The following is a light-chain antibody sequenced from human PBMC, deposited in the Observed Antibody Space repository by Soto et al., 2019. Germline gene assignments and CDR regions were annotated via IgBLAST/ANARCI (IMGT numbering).Light chain of an antibody. J-gene: IGKJ1*01. Sequence: TLSSSRGERATLSCRASQSVSSSYLAWYQQKPGQAPRLLIYGASTRATGVPGRFSGSGSGTKFTLAVCALLSEDFADYYWHQYNGWETFGQGTKVDIK. CDR2: GAS. CDR1: QSVSSSY. V-gene: IGKV3-15*01. CDR3: HQYNGWET.